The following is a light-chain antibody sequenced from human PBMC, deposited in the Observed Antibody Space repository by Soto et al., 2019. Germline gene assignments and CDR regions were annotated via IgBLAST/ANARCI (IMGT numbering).Light chain of an antibody. J-gene: IGKJ1*01. CDR3: QQYDSSPKT. V-gene: IGKV3-20*01. CDR1: QSVSSY. CDR2: GAS. Sequence: EIVLTQSPATLSLSPGERATLSCRASQSVSSYLAWYQQKPGQAPRLLIYGASSRATGIPDRFSGSGSGTDFTLTISRLEPEDFAVYYCQQYDSSPKTFGRGTKV.